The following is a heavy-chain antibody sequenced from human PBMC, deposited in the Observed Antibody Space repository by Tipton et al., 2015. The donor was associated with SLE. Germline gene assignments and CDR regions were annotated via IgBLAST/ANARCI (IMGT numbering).Heavy chain of an antibody. Sequence: GSLRLSCAASGFTFSSYGMHWVRQAPGKGLEWVAFIRYDGSNKYYADSVKGRFTISRDNAKNSLYLQMNSLRAEDTAVYYCARELRLGRGGAFDYWGQGTLVTVSS. CDR2: IRYDGSNK. J-gene: IGHJ4*02. V-gene: IGHV3-30*02. CDR1: GFTFSSYG. CDR3: ARELRLGRGGAFDY. D-gene: IGHD3-16*01.